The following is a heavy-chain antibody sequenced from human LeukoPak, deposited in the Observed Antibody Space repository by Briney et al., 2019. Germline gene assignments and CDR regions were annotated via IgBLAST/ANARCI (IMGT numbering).Heavy chain of an antibody. CDR1: GFTFSSYE. CDR2: ISDSDDTT. D-gene: IGHD6-13*01. V-gene: IGHV3-23*01. CDR3: AKEGRTTWYRGWFDS. Sequence: TGGSLRLSCAASGFTFSSYEMNWVRQSPGKGLEWVSAISDSDDTTDYADSVKGRFTISRDNSKNTLYLQMNSLRAADTAVYYCAKEGRTTWYRGWFDSWGQGTLVIVSS. J-gene: IGHJ5*01.